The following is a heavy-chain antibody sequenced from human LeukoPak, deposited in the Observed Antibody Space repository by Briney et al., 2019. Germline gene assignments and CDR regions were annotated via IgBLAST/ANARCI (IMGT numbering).Heavy chain of an antibody. CDR2: SAHDEVGK. J-gene: IGHJ4*02. Sequence: GGSLRLSCVGSGFTFSDYAIHWVRQAPGKGLEWVAVSAHDEVGKQFADSVQGRFTLSRDNSRDSVHLQMNRLRDEDTAVYYCAKDRGYGEHEPFESWGQGSLVTVSS. CDR3: AKDRGYGEHEPFES. D-gene: IGHD4/OR15-4a*01. CDR1: GFTFSDYA. V-gene: IGHV3-30*18.